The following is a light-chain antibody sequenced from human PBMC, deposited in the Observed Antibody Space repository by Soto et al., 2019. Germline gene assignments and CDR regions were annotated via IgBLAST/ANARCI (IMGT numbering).Light chain of an antibody. Sequence: QSVLAQPASVSGSPGQSITISCTGTTSDIAGYNYVSWYQQHPGKAPKLLIYEVTSRASGVSHRFSGSKSGNTASLTISGLLAEDEAEYYCNSYTSASFYVFGTGTKVTVL. J-gene: IGLJ1*01. CDR1: TSDIAGYNY. V-gene: IGLV2-14*01. CDR3: NSYTSASFYV. CDR2: EVT.